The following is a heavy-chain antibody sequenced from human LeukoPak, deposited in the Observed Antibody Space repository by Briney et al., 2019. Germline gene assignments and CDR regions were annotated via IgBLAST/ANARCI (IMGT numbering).Heavy chain of an antibody. CDR2: ISSSGST. CDR3: ARGPYSYDSSGAFDI. Sequence: SETLSLTCTVSGGSISSYYWSWIRQPPGKGLEWIGRISSSGSTNYNPSLKSRVTISVDTSKNQFSLKLSSVTAADTAVYFCARGPYSYDSSGAFDICGQRTMVTVSS. CDR1: GGSISSYY. D-gene: IGHD3-22*01. V-gene: IGHV4-4*08. J-gene: IGHJ3*02.